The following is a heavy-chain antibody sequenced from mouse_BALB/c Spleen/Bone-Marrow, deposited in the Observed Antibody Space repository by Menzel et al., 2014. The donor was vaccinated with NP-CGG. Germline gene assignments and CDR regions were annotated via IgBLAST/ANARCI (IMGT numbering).Heavy chain of an antibody. Sequence: SGAELMKPGASVKISCKATGYTFSSYWIEWVKQRPGHGLEWIGEILPGSGSTNYNEKFKGKATFTADTSSNTAYMQLSSLTSEDSAVYYCAREGRYDGFAYWGQGTLVTVSA. D-gene: IGHD2-14*01. CDR2: ILPGSGST. CDR3: AREGRYDGFAY. V-gene: IGHV1-9*01. J-gene: IGHJ3*01. CDR1: GYTFSSYW.